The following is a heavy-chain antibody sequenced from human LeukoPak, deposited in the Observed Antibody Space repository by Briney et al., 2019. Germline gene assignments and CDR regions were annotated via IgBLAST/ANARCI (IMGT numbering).Heavy chain of an antibody. CDR3: AKDATVTTMYYFDY. J-gene: IGHJ4*02. CDR2: ISGDGGST. V-gene: IGHV3-43*02. Sequence: GGSLRLSCAASGFTIDDYAMHWVRQAPGKGLEWVSLISGDGGSTYYADSVKGRFTISRDNSKNSLYLQMNSLRTEDTALYYCAKDATVTTMYYFDYWGQGTLVTVSS. CDR1: GFTIDDYA. D-gene: IGHD4-17*01.